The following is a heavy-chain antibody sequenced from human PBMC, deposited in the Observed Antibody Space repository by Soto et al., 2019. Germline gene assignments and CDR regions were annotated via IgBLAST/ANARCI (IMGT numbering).Heavy chain of an antibody. CDR2: INPSGGAT. D-gene: IGHD3-10*01. J-gene: IGHJ5*02. V-gene: IGHV1-46*01. Sequence: QVRLVQSGAEVQKPGASVKLSCEASGYTFANYYVHWVRQAPGQGLEWMGKINPSGGATTNAQKFQGRVTITWDVSAKSVYMEMRSLSGDDTAVYHCAKQTVELSLGGFDPWGQGTLVTVSS. CDR3: AKQTVELSLGGFDP. CDR1: GYTFANYY.